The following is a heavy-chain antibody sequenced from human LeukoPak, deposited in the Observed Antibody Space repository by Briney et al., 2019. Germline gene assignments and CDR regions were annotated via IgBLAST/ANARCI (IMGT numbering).Heavy chain of an antibody. CDR3: AREWSTMARGGVDY. J-gene: IGHJ4*02. D-gene: IGHD3-10*01. CDR1: GFTFSSYS. Sequence: GGSLRLSCAASGFTFSSYSMNWVRQAPGKGLEWVSSISSSSSYIYYADSVKGRFTISRDNAKNSLYLQMNSLRAEDTAVYYCAREWSTMARGGVDYWGQGTLVTVSS. V-gene: IGHV3-21*01. CDR2: ISSSSSYI.